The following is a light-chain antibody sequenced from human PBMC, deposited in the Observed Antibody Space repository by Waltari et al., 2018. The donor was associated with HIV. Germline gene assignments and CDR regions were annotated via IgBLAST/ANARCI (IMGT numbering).Light chain of an antibody. CDR3: ATWDDSLNAWV. CDR1: SSHLGSNT. Sequence: QSVLTQSPSASGTPGQRVIIPCSGSSSHLGSNTLTCNQKFPGTAPKPLIYSYGQRPSGVPERFSGSKSATSASLAISGLRSEDEADYYCATWDDSLNAWVFGGGTKLTVL. V-gene: IGLV1-44*01. J-gene: IGLJ3*02. CDR2: SYG.